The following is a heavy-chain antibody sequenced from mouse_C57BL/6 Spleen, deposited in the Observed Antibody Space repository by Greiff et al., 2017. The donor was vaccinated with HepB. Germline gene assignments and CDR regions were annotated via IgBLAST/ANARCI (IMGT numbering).Heavy chain of an antibody. V-gene: IGHV1-18*01. Sequence: EVQLQQSGPELVKPGASVKIPCKASGYTFTDYNMNWVKQSHGKRLEWLGDIHPNNGGTIYNQKFKGKATLTVDKSSSTAYMGLRSRPSADTAVYYCGRWGGEYAMDYWGQGTSVTVSS. CDR3: GRWGGEYAMDY. CDR2: IHPNNGGT. CDR1: GYTFTDYN. J-gene: IGHJ4*01.